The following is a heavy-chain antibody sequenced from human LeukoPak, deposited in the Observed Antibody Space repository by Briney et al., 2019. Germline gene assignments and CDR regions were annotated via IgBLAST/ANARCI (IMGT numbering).Heavy chain of an antibody. CDR2: ISGSGGST. D-gene: IGHD5-18*01. CDR3: SCSVQLWPYYFDY. CDR1: GFTFSSYA. Sequence: AGGSLRLSCAASGFTFSSYAMSWVRQAPGKGLEWVSAISGSGGSTYYADSVKGRFTISRDNSKNTLYLQMNSLRAEDTAVYYCSCSVQLWPYYFDYWGQGTLVTVSS. J-gene: IGHJ4*02. V-gene: IGHV3-23*01.